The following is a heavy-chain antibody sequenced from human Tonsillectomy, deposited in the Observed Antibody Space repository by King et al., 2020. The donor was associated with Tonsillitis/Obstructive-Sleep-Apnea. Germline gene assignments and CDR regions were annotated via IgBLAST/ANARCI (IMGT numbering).Heavy chain of an antibody. V-gene: IGHV3-30*04. CDR2: ISYDGNNK. D-gene: IGHD4-17*01. J-gene: IGHJ4*02. CDR3: ARDLWPRNLYGDKPESAFDY. Sequence: QLVQSGGGVVQPGWSLRLSCAASGFTFITYAMHWVRQAPGKGLEWVAFISYDGNNKFYADSVKGRFTISRDNSKNMLYLQMNSLRAEDTAADYCARDLWPRNLYGDKPESAFDYWGQGTLVTVSS. CDR1: GFTFITYA.